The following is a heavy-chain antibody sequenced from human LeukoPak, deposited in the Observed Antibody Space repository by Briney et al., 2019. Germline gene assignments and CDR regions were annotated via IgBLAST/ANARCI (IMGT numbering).Heavy chain of an antibody. V-gene: IGHV3-30*18. D-gene: IGHD3-16*01. CDR2: ISYDGSNK. J-gene: IGHJ5*02. CDR3: AKDLTGGGEFDP. Sequence: GGSLRLSCAASGFTFSSYGMHWVRQAPGKGLEWVAVISYDGSNKYYADSVKGRFTISRDNSKNTLYLQMNSLRAGDTAVYYCAKDLTGGGEFDPWGQGTLVTVSS. CDR1: GFTFSSYG.